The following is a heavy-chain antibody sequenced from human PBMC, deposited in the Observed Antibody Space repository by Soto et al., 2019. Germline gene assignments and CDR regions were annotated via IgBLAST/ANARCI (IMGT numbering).Heavy chain of an antibody. CDR1: GGSFSGYY. CDR2: INHSGST. V-gene: IGHV4-34*01. CDR3: ARGHRTAAGTRKAFDL. D-gene: IGHD6-13*01. Sequence: QVHLQQWGAGLLKPSETLSLTCAVYGGSFSGYYWSWIRQSSGKGLEWIGEINHSGSTNYNPSLKSRVTISLDTSKNQFSLNLSSMTAADTAVYYCARGHRTAAGTRKAFDLWGQGTVVTVSS. J-gene: IGHJ3*01.